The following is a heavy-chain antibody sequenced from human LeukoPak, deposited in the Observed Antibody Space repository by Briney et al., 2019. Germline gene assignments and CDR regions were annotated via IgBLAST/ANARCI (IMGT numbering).Heavy chain of an antibody. D-gene: IGHD3-3*01. Sequence: GGSLRLSCAASGFTFDDYTMHWVRQAPGKGLEWVSLISWDGGSTYYADSVKGRFTISRDNSKNTLYLQMNSLRAEDTAVYYCAKDPLTIFGVVDVSYWGQGTLVTVSS. CDR1: GFTFDDYT. CDR3: AKDPLTIFGVVDVSY. J-gene: IGHJ4*02. V-gene: IGHV3-43*01. CDR2: ISWDGGST.